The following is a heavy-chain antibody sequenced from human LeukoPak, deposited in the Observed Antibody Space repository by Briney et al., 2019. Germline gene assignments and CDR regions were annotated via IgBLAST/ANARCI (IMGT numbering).Heavy chain of an antibody. CDR2: ISGSGGNT. CDR1: GFTFSSYA. Sequence: GGSLRLSCAASGFTFSSYAMSWVRQAPGKGLEWVSSISGSGGNTYYADSVKGRFTISRDNSKNTLYLQMNSLRAEDTAVYYCARGSPMLRGRPFDYWGQGTLVTVSS. CDR3: ARGSPMLRGRPFDY. D-gene: IGHD3-10*01. J-gene: IGHJ4*02. V-gene: IGHV3-23*01.